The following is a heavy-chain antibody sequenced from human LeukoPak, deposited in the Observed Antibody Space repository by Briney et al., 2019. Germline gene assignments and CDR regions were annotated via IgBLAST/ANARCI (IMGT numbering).Heavy chain of an antibody. CDR1: EFTFSNYW. CDR3: ARDRQNCESPTCYSEFDF. J-gene: IGHJ4*02. Sequence: PGGSLRLSCAASEFTFSNYWMSWVRQTPGKGLEWVANIKQDGSEMYYVDSVKGRFTISRDNVKNSLDLQMSSLRVEDTAVYYCARDRQNCESPTCYSEFDFWGQGTLVTVSS. D-gene: IGHD2-2*01. V-gene: IGHV3-7*01. CDR2: IKQDGSEM.